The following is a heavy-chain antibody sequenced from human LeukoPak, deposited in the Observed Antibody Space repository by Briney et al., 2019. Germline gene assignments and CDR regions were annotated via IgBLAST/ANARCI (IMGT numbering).Heavy chain of an antibody. CDR2: IYYSGST. D-gene: IGHD1-26*01. CDR1: GGSISSNKYY. Sequence: SETLSLTCTVSGGSISSNKYYWGWIRQPPGKGLEWIGSIYYSGSTYYNPSLKSRVTISVDTSKNQFSLKLSSVTATDTAVYYCATPYSGGYHGLDIWGQGTMVTVSS. V-gene: IGHV4-39*01. J-gene: IGHJ3*02. CDR3: ATPYSGGYHGLDI.